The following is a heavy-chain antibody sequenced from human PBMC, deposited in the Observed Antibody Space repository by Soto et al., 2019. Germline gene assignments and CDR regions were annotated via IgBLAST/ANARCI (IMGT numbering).Heavy chain of an antibody. CDR2: ISSSSSTI. J-gene: IGHJ5*02. D-gene: IGHD3-3*01. CDR3: ARVIWSGHLTSDL. CDR1: GFTFSSNS. Sequence: GGSLRLSCAASGFTFSSNSMNWVRQAPGKGLEWISYISSSSSTIYADSVKGRFTISRDDAKNSLYLQMNSLRDEDTAVYYCARVIWSGHLTSDLWGQGTLVTVSS. V-gene: IGHV3-48*02.